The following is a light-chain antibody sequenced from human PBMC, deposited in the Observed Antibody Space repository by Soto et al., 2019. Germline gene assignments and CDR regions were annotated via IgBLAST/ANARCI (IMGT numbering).Light chain of an antibody. V-gene: IGKV1-33*01. CDR2: DAS. J-gene: IGKJ5*01. CDR1: QDIATY. Sequence: DIQMTQSPSSLSASVGNRVSISWEASQDIATYLNWYQQKPGKAPNLLIYDASNLETGVPSRFNGSGFGTDFTLTISSLQPEDIATYYCQQYETLPITFGQGTRLEIK. CDR3: QQYETLPIT.